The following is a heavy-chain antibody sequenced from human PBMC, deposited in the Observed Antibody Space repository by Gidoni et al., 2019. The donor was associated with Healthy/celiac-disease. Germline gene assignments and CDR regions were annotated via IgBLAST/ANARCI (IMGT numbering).Heavy chain of an antibody. CDR3: VKSLGPDYGGNPGAFDI. D-gene: IGHD4-17*01. J-gene: IGHJ3*02. CDR2: ISSNGGSK. Sequence: EMQLVDSVGGLVQPGGSLRLSCSASGFTFSSYAMHWVRQAPGKGLEYVSAISSNGGSKYYADSVKGRFTISRDNSKNKLYLQMSSLRAEDTAVYYCVKSLGPDYGGNPGAFDIWGQGTMVTVSS. CDR1: GFTFSSYA. V-gene: IGHV3-64D*09.